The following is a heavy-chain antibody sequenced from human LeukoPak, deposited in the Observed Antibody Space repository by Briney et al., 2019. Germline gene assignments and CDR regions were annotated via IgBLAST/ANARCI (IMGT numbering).Heavy chain of an antibody. CDR2: ISSSGTTI. V-gene: IGHV3-11*01. CDR1: GLTFSDYY. Sequence: PGGSLRLSCAASGLTFSDYYMSWIRQAPGKGLEWVSYISSSGTTIYYADSVKGRFTISRDNAKNSLYLQMNSLRAGDTAVYFCARWDSSGCLDYWGQGTLVTVSS. CDR3: ARWDSSGCLDY. D-gene: IGHD3-22*01. J-gene: IGHJ4*02.